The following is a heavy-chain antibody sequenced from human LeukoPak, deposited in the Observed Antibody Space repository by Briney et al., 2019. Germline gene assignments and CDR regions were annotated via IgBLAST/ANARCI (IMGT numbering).Heavy chain of an antibody. D-gene: IGHD5-24*01. CDR3: VRVKGGWLGEKTYDY. Sequence: GGSLRLSCAASGFTFSTYNMNWVRQAPGKGLEWVSYISSSSSTIYYADSVKGRFTVSRDNGKNSLFLQMNSLRAEDTAIYYCVRVKGGWLGEKTYDYLGQGTLVTVSP. CDR2: ISSSSSTI. J-gene: IGHJ4*02. CDR1: GFTFSTYN. V-gene: IGHV3-48*04.